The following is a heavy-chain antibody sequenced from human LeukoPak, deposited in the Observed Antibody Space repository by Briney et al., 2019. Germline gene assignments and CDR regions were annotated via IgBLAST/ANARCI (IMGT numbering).Heavy chain of an antibody. D-gene: IGHD3-3*01. J-gene: IGHJ3*02. CDR1: GGSISSYY. V-gene: IGHV4-59*01. CDR3: ASNSLRFLEWLEPQDDAFDI. Sequence: SETLSLTCTVSGGSISSYYWGWIRQPPGKGLEWIGYIYYSGSTNYNPSLKSRVTISVDTSKNQFSLKLSSVTAADTAVYYCASNSLRFLEWLEPQDDAFDIWGQGTMVTVSS. CDR2: IYYSGST.